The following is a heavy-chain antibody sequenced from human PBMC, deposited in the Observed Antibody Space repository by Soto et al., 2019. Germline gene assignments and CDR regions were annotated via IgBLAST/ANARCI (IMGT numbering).Heavy chain of an antibody. D-gene: IGHD5-12*01. V-gene: IGHV1-69*13. Sequence: SVKVSCKTSGGTFSSYAISWVRQAPGQGLEWMGGIVPFVGTTTYAQKFQGRVTITADEATSTAYMQLSRLRSDDTAVYYCVRVVAIPGYPDHWGQGTLVTVSS. CDR2: IVPFVGTT. CDR1: GGTFSSYA. CDR3: VRVVAIPGYPDH. J-gene: IGHJ4*02.